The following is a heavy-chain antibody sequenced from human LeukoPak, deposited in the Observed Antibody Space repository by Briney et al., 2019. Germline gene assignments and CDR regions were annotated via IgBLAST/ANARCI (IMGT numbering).Heavy chain of an antibody. V-gene: IGHV3-53*04. J-gene: IGHJ4*02. CDR2: LYGAGST. CDR3: ARGGTPGFSTGRIDY. Sequence: GGSLRLSCAASGFNVSSNYISWVRQAPGKGLEWVSVLYGAGSTYYADSVKGRFNISRHDSQNTLFLQMNSLRAEDTAVYYCARGGTPGFSTGRIDYWGQGTLVTVSS. CDR1: GFNVSSNY. D-gene: IGHD6-19*01.